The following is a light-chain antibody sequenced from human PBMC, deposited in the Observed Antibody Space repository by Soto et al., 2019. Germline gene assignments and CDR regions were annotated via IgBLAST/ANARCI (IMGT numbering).Light chain of an antibody. V-gene: IGKV1-33*01. CDR3: QQYDNLPFT. Sequence: DIQMTQSPSSLSASVGDRVTITCQASQDISNYLNWYQQKPGKAPKLLIYDASNLETGVPSRFSGSGSGTYFTFTISSLQPVDIATYYCQQYDNLPFTFGPGTKVDIK. CDR2: DAS. J-gene: IGKJ3*01. CDR1: QDISNY.